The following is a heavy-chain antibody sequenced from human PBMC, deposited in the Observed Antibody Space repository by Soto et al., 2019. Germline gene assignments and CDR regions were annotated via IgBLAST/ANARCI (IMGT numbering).Heavy chain of an antibody. CDR1: GYRFTLYW. CDR3: ARYGDYVIDY. Sequence: RESLNISCNGSGYRFTLYWIGWVRQMTGKGLEWMGIIYPGDSDTRYSPSFQGQVTISADKSISTAYLQWSSLKASDTAMYYCARYGDYVIDYWGQGTLVTVSS. J-gene: IGHJ4*02. D-gene: IGHD4-17*01. CDR2: IYPGDSDT. V-gene: IGHV5-51*01.